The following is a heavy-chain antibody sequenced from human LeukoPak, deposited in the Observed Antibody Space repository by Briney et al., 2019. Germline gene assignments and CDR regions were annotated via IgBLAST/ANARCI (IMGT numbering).Heavy chain of an antibody. J-gene: IGHJ4*02. CDR1: GGSFSGYY. CDR2: INHSGST. Sequence: SETLSLTCAVYGGSFSGYYWSWIRQPPGKGLEWIGEINHSGSTNYNPSLKSRVTISVDTSKNQFSLKLSSVTAADTAVYYCARGPRPAYYYDSSGYYFDYWGQGTLVTVSS. V-gene: IGHV4-34*01. CDR3: ARGPRPAYYYDSSGYYFDY. D-gene: IGHD3-22*01.